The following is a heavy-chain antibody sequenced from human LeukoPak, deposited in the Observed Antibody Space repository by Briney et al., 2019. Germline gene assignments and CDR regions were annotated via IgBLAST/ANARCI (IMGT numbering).Heavy chain of an antibody. CDR1: GFTFSDYY. V-gene: IGHV3-11*05. D-gene: IGHD6-19*01. CDR3: AREVKAVPGDESFDY. Sequence: AGGSLRLSCVVSGFTFSDYYMSWIRQAPGKGLEWVSYISSSSSYTNYADSVKGRFTISRDNAKNSLYLQMNSLRAEDTAVYYCAREVKAVPGDESFDYWGQGTLVTVSS. J-gene: IGHJ4*02. CDR2: ISSSSSYT.